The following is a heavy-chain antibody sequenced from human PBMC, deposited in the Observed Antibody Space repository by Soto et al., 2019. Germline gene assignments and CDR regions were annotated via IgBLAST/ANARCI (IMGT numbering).Heavy chain of an antibody. CDR3: ATGVDRSSEADGWFDP. V-gene: IGHV1-69*01. CDR1: GGTFSSSA. CDR2: IIPIFPTI. J-gene: IGHJ5*02. Sequence: QVRLVQSGAEMKQPGSSVTVSCKSSASGGTFSSSAIHWVRQAPGQGLEWLGGIIPIFPTIDYAQNFQGGVPISADEATTTAYMELKSVRSGDTVVYYCATGVDRSSEADGWFDPWGQGTLVTVSS. D-gene: IGHD3-10*01.